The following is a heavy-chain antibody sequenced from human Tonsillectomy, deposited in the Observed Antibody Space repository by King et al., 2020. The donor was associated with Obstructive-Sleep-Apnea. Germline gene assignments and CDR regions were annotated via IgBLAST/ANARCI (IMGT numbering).Heavy chain of an antibody. J-gene: IGHJ4*02. D-gene: IGHD3-10*01. CDR2: INPNSGGT. CDR1: GYTFTGYN. CDR3: ARDWDRLLWFGDLPHDY. V-gene: IGHV1-2*02. Sequence: QLVQSGAEVKKPGASVKVSCKASGYTFTGYNIHWVRQAPGQGLEWMGWINPNSGGTNYAQKFQGRVTMTRDTSISTAYMELSRLISDDTAVYYCARDWDRLLWFGDLPHDYWGQGTLVTVSS.